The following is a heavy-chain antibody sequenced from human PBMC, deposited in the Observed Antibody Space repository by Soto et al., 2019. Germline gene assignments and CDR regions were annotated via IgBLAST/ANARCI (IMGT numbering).Heavy chain of an antibody. CDR2: IYKGGGT. V-gene: IGHV3-53*01. D-gene: IGHD1-26*01. CDR3: ASTRDSGTSYCFDS. CDR1: GLTVSSHY. Sequence: PGGSLRPSYAASGLTVSSHYMSWVRQGPGKGLEWVSVIYKGGGTFYADSVKGRFTISRDNSQNTVFLQMNSLRAEDTAVYYCASTRDSGTSYCFDSWGQGTLVTVSS. J-gene: IGHJ4*02.